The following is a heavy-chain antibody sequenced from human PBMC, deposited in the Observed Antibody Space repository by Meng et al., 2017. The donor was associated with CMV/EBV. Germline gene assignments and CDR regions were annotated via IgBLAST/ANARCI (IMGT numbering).Heavy chain of an antibody. CDR3: ARVCYYDSSGYYCEGAYYFDY. V-gene: IGHV4-34*01. J-gene: IGHJ4*02. Sequence: SETLSLTCAVYGGSFSGYYWSWIRQPPGKGLEWIGEINHSGSTNYNPSLKSRVTISVDTSKNQFSLKLSSVTAADTAVYYCARVCYYDSSGYYCEGAYYFDYWGQGTLVTVSS. CDR2: INHSGST. CDR1: GGSFSGYY. D-gene: IGHD3-22*01.